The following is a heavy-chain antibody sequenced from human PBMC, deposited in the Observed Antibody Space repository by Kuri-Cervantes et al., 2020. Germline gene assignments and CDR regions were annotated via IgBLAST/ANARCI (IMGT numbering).Heavy chain of an antibody. Sequence: GGSLRLSCAASGFTFSSYEMNWVRQAPGKGLEWVSYISASSKYIHYADSVKGRFTMSRDNAKNSLYLQMNSLRAEDTAVYYCARESTSGWYPWGQGTLVTVSS. D-gene: IGHD6-19*01. CDR3: ARESTSGWYP. CDR1: GFTFSSYE. CDR2: ISASSKYI. V-gene: IGHV3-21*06. J-gene: IGHJ5*02.